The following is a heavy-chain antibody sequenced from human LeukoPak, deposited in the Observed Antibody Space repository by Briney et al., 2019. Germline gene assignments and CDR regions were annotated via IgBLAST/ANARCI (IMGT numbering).Heavy chain of an antibody. CDR1: GFIFSSYA. CDR3: ARKRDGIDS. Sequence: QPGGSLLLSCAASGFIFSSYAMIWVRQAPGKGLEWVSGISRFGGGTRYADSVKGRFTMSRDSARNTLSLQMNSRRAEDTAIYYCARKRDGIDSWGQGTLVTVSS. V-gene: IGHV3-23*01. J-gene: IGHJ4*02. CDR2: ISRFGGGT.